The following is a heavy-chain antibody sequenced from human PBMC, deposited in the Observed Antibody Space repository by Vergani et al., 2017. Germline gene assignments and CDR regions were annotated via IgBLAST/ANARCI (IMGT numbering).Heavy chain of an antibody. Sequence: QITLKESGPTLVKPTPPLTPTCPFLGFSLSTSVVGVGWIRQPPGNALGWLALIYLDDDKRYSPSLKSRLTITKDTSKNQVVLTMPNMHPVYTATYYWAHRRVGGSYYTSTCFDYWGEGTLVTVS. CDR1: GFSLSTSVVG. D-gene: IGHD1-26*01. J-gene: IGHJ4*02. CDR2: IYLDDDK. CDR3: AHRRVGGSYYTSTCFDY. V-gene: IGHV2-5*02.